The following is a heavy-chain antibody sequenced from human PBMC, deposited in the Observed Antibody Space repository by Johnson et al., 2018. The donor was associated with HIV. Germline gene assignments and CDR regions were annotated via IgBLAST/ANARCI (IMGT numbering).Heavy chain of an antibody. V-gene: IGHV3-30-3*01. CDR3: ARTRQGAFDI. J-gene: IGHJ3*02. CDR2: ISYDGSNK. Sequence: QVQLVESGGGVVQPGRSLRLSCAASGFTFSSYAMHWVRQAPGKGLEWVAVISYDGSNKYYADSVKGRFTISSDNSKNTLYLQMNSLRAEDTAVYYCARTRQGAFDIWGQGTMVTVSS. CDR1: GFTFSSYA.